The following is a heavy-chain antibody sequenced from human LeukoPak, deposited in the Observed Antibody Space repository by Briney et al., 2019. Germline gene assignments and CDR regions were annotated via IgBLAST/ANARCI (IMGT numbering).Heavy chain of an antibody. CDR3: VKDSPPRYSGSPPAY. V-gene: IGHV3-74*03. D-gene: IGHD1-26*01. CDR1: GFTFSRYW. J-gene: IGHJ4*02. CDR2: INSDGSST. Sequence: GGSLRLSCAASGFTFSRYWMHWVRQAPGKGPLWVSRINSDGSSTKYADTVEGRLVISRDNAKNSLYLQMNSLRADDTAVYYCVKDSPPRYSGSPPAYWGQGTLVTVSS.